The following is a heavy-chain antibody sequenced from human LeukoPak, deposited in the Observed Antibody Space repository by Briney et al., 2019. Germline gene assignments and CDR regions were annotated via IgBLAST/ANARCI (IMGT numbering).Heavy chain of an antibody. J-gene: IGHJ4*02. D-gene: IGHD3-9*01. CDR3: AGSRQGDYDILTGYTN. CDR1: GGTFSSYA. V-gene: IGHV1-69*13. CDR2: IIPIFGTA. Sequence: SVKVSFKASGGTFSSYAISWVRQAPGQGLEWMGGIIPIFGTANYAQKFQGRVTITADESTSTAYMELSSLRSEDTAVYYCAGSRQGDYDILTGYTNWGQGTLVTVPS.